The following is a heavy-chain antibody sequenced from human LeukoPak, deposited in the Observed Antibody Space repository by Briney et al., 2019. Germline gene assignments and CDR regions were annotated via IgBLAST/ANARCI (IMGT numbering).Heavy chain of an antibody. CDR3: ARAMDV. CDR2: IKQDGSEK. J-gene: IGHJ6*02. V-gene: IGHV3-7*03. Sequence: GGPLRLSCAASGFTFGSYWMTWVRQAPGKGLEWVANIKQDGSEKYYVDSVKGRFTISRDNAQNSLYLQMNSLRAEDTAVYYCARAMDVWGQGTTVTVSS. CDR1: GFTFGSYW.